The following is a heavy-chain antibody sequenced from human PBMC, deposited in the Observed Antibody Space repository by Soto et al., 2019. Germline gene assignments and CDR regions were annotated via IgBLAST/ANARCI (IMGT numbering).Heavy chain of an antibody. D-gene: IGHD6-19*01. CDR2: IWYDGSNE. CDR1: GFIFSGYG. J-gene: IGHJ4*02. V-gene: IGHV3-33*01. Sequence: QVQLVESGGGVVQPGRSLRLSCAASGFIFSGYGMHWVRQAPGKGLEWVAVIWYDGSNENYADSVKGRFTISRDNSKNTLYLQMNSLRAEDTVVYYCTRRFSDGWYSDYWGQGTLVTVSS. CDR3: TRRFSDGWYSDY.